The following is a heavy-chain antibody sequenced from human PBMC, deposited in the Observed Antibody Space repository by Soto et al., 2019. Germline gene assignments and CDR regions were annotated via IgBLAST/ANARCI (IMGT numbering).Heavy chain of an antibody. CDR1: GGSISSYY. Sequence: SSEILSLTCTVSGGSISSYYWSWIRQPPGKGLEWIGYIYYSGSTNYNPSLKSRVTISVDTSKNQFSLKLSSVTAADTAVYYCARVYYDSSGYLWFDPWGQGTLVTVSS. CDR2: IYYSGST. CDR3: ARVYYDSSGYLWFDP. D-gene: IGHD3-22*01. J-gene: IGHJ5*02. V-gene: IGHV4-59*01.